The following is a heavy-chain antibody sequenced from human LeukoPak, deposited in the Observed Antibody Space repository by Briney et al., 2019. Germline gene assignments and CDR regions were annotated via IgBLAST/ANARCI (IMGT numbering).Heavy chain of an antibody. J-gene: IGHJ4*02. V-gene: IGHV4-34*01. Sequence: SQTLSLTCAVYGGSFSGYYWSWICQPPGKGLEWIGEINHSGSTNYNPSLKSRVTISVDTSKNQFSLKLSSVTAADTAVYYCAREGAAAALDYFDYWGQGTLVTVSS. CDR3: AREGAAAALDYFDY. CDR1: GGSFSGYY. D-gene: IGHD6-13*01. CDR2: INHSGST.